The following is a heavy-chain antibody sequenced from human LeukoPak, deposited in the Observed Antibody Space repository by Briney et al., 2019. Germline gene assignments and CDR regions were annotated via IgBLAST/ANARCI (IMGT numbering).Heavy chain of an antibody. Sequence: GASVKVSCKASGYTFTSYDINWVRQATGQGLEWMGWISAYNGNTNYAQKLQGRVTMTTDTSTSTAYMELRSLRSDATAVYYCARSRPIGYCSSTSCYPFDYWGQGTLVTVSS. J-gene: IGHJ4*02. CDR3: ARSRPIGYCSSTSCYPFDY. D-gene: IGHD2-2*01. CDR2: ISAYNGNT. V-gene: IGHV1-18*01. CDR1: GYTFTSYD.